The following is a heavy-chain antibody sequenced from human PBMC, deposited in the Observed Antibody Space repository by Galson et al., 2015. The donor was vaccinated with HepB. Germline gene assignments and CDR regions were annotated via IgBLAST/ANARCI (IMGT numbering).Heavy chain of an antibody. CDR3: GKDRGDSSGWSLDY. CDR1: GFTFSNYG. Sequence: SLRLSCAASGFTFSNYGMHWVRQAPGKGLQWVAFIRYDGSNKYYADSVKGRFTISRDTSKNTLYLQMNSLRAEDTAVYYCGKDRGDSSGWSLDYWGQGTLVTVSS. J-gene: IGHJ4*02. CDR2: IRYDGSNK. D-gene: IGHD6-19*01. V-gene: IGHV3-30*02.